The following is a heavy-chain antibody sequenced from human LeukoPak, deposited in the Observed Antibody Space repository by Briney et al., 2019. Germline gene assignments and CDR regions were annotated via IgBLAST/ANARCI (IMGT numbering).Heavy chain of an antibody. CDR1: GFTVSSNY. CDR2: ISSSGSTI. D-gene: IGHD3-10*02. CDR3: AELGITMIGGV. J-gene: IGHJ6*04. Sequence: GGSLRLSCVASGFTVSSNYMNWVRQAPGKGLERVSYISSSGSTIYYADSVKGRFTISRDNAKNSLYLQMNSLRAEDTAVYYCAELGITMIGGVWGKGTTVTISS. V-gene: IGHV3-48*03.